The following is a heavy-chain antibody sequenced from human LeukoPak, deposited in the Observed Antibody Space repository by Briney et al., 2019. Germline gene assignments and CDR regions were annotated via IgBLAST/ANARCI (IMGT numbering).Heavy chain of an antibody. D-gene: IGHD6-13*01. Sequence: GAVRVSRKASGYTFTNYYIHWVRQAPGQGREWMGWINPNNGVTNYAQTFQGRVTLTRDTSINTAYMELSGLRSGDTAVYCCARGSSSSWYGNAFDVWGQGTMVFVSA. V-gene: IGHV1-2*02. CDR3: ARGSSSSWYGNAFDV. CDR1: GYTFTNYY. CDR2: INPNNGVT. J-gene: IGHJ3*01.